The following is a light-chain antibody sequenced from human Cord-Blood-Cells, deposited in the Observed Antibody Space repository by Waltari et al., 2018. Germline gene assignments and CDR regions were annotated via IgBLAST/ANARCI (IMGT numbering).Light chain of an antibody. V-gene: IGLV2-8*01. Sequence: QSALTQPPSASGSPGQSVTIPCTGTSSDVGGYNYLSWYQQHPGKAPKLMIYEVSKRXSXXPDRFSGSKSGNTASLTVSGLQAEDEADYYCSSYAGSNNLVFGGGTKLTVL. CDR2: EVS. CDR1: SSDVGGYNY. J-gene: IGLJ2*01. CDR3: SSYAGSNNLV.